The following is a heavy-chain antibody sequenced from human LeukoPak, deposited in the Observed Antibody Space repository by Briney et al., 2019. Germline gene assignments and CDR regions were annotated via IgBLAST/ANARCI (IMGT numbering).Heavy chain of an antibody. Sequence: PGGSLRLSCAASGFTFSSYGMTWVRQAPGKGLEWVSYISSSSSTIYYADSVKGRFTISRDNAKNSLYLQLNSLRAEDTAVYYCARVSGDGESSYRALDIWGQGTMVTVSS. CDR2: ISSSSSTI. D-gene: IGHD1-26*01. CDR1: GFTFSSYG. J-gene: IGHJ3*02. V-gene: IGHV3-48*01. CDR3: ARVSGDGESSYRALDI.